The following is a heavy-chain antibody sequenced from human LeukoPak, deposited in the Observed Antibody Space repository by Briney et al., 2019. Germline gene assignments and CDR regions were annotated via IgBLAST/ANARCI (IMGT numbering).Heavy chain of an antibody. J-gene: IGHJ4*02. Sequence: SQTLSLTCTVSGGSISSGSYYWSWIRQPAGKGLEWIGRIYTSGNTNYNPSLKSRVTISVDTSKNQFSPKLSSVTAADTAVYYCARDPLDFFDYWGQGTLVTVSS. CDR1: GGSISSGSYY. CDR2: IYTSGNT. V-gene: IGHV4-61*02. CDR3: ARDPLDFFDY.